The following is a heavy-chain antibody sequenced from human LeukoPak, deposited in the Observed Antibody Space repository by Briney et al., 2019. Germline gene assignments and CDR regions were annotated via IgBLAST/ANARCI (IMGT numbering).Heavy chain of an antibody. CDR3: ARDRVSGSGSIDY. V-gene: IGHV3-21*01. D-gene: IGHD3-10*01. CDR1: RFTFSSYS. Sequence: GGSLRLSCAASRFTFSSYSMNWVRQAPGKGLEWVSSISSSGSYIYYADSVKGRFTISRDNAKNSLCLQMNSLRVEDTAVYYCARDRVSGSGSIDYWGQGTLVTVSS. J-gene: IGHJ4*02. CDR2: ISSSGSYI.